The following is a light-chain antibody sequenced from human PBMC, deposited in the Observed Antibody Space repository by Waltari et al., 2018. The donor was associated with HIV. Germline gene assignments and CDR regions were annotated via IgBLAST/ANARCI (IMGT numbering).Light chain of an antibody. Sequence: DIVMTQSPDSLAVSLGERATIKFKSTPSILFNSNNNNYLAWYHQKPGQSPKLLFHWASTRESGVPDRFTGSGSGTDFTLTINSLQAEDVAVYYCQQYYSSPLTFGGGTKVEIK. CDR3: QQYYSSPLT. CDR1: PSILFNSNNNNY. CDR2: WAS. J-gene: IGKJ4*01. V-gene: IGKV4-1*01.